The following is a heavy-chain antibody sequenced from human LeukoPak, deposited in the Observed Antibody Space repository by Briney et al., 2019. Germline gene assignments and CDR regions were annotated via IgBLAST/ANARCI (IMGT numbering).Heavy chain of an antibody. V-gene: IGHV3-53*01. D-gene: IGHD5-12*01. CDR2: IYRGGNT. CDR3: ARGYSGYEYFDY. J-gene: IGHJ4*02. CDR1: GFSVNSNF. Sequence: PGGSLRLSCAASGFSVNSNFMIWVRQAPGKGLEWVSVIYRGGNTYYADSVKGRFTTSRDNSKNTLYLQVNSLRAEDTAVYYCARGYSGYEYFDYWGQGTMVTVSS.